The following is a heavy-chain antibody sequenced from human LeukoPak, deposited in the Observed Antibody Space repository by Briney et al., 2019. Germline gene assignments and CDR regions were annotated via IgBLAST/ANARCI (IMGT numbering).Heavy chain of an antibody. CDR1: GFTFDDYA. CDR3: ANQLNDYGDYYFDY. CDR2: ISWNSGSI. Sequence: GGSLRPSCAASGFTFDDYAMHWVRQAPGKGLEWVSGISWNSGSIAYADSVKGRFIISRDNAKNSLYLQMNRLRAEDTAVYYCANQLNDYGDYYFDYWGQGTLVTVSS. D-gene: IGHD4-17*01. J-gene: IGHJ4*02. V-gene: IGHV3-9*01.